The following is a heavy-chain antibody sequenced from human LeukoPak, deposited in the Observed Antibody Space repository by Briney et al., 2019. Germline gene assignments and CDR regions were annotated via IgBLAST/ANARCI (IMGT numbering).Heavy chain of an antibody. CDR3: ARAYSNWFDP. D-gene: IGHD4-11*01. CDR2: IYHSGST. Sequence: PSETLSLTCAVSGYSIRSGYYWGWIRQPPGKGLEWIGSIYHSGSTYYNPSLKSRVTMSVDTSKNQFSLKLTSVTAADTAVYYCARAYSNWFDPWGQGTLVTVSS. J-gene: IGHJ5*02. CDR1: GYSIRSGYY. V-gene: IGHV4-38-2*01.